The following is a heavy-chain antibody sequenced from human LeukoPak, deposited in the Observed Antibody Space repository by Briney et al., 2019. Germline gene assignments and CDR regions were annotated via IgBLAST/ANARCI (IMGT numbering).Heavy chain of an antibody. CDR3: AKEEVPNDY. CDR2: ISISGGTT. Sequence: GGSLRLSCAASGFSFSSYATSWVRQAPGKGLEWVSGISISGGTTYYAASVKGRFTISRDNSKNTVYLQLNSLRAEDTAVYYCAKEEVPNDYWGQGTLVTVSS. J-gene: IGHJ4*02. D-gene: IGHD1-1*01. CDR1: GFSFSSYA. V-gene: IGHV3-23*01.